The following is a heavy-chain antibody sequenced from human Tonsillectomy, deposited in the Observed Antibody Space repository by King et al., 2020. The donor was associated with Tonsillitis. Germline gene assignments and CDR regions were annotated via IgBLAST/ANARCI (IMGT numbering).Heavy chain of an antibody. Sequence: VQLQESGPGLVKPSETLSLTCTVSGGSISSYYWSWIRKPPGKGLEWIGNIYYSGSTNYNPSLKSRATISLDTSKNPFSLKLSSVTAAGTAVYYWARKYSSSWYSFDYWGQGTLVTVSS. CDR2: IYYSGST. J-gene: IGHJ4*02. CDR1: GGSISSYY. D-gene: IGHD6-13*01. V-gene: IGHV4-59*01. CDR3: ARKYSSSWYSFDY.